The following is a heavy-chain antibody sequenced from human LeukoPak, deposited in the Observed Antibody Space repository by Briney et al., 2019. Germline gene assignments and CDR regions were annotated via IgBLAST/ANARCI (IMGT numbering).Heavy chain of an antibody. Sequence: GGSLRLSCAASGFTFSSYWMSWVSQAPGKGLEWVANIKQDGSEKYYVDSVKGRFTISRDNAKNSLYLQMNSLRAEDTAVYYCARGGYSYGYSRVLDWGQGTLVTVSS. D-gene: IGHD5-18*01. J-gene: IGHJ4*02. CDR3: ARGGYSYGYSRVLD. V-gene: IGHV3-7*01. CDR2: IKQDGSEK. CDR1: GFTFSSYW.